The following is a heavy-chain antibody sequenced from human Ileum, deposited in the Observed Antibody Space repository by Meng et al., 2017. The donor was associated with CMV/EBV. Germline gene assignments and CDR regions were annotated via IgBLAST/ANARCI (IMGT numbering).Heavy chain of an antibody. V-gene: IGHV3-33*06. CDR2: IWKDGRNK. J-gene: IGHJ4*02. Sequence: LSCAESGFIFGNSGMNWVRQGPGKGLEWVAVIWKDGRNKFQAESVKGRFTISRDNSKNTLYLQMNSLRAEDTAIYYCAKRGGVGEFDYWGQGTLVTVSS. CDR3: AKRGGVGEFDY. D-gene: IGHD3-10*01. CDR1: GFIFGNSG.